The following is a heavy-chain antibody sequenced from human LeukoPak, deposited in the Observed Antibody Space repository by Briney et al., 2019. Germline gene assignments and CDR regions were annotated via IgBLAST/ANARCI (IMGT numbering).Heavy chain of an antibody. CDR3: AREIPQQLVAMDV. V-gene: IGHV3-7*04. J-gene: IGHJ6*02. CDR1: GFIFSSYS. D-gene: IGHD6-13*01. CDR2: IKEDGTGK. Sequence: GGSLRLSCAASGFIFSSYSMNWVRQAPGKGLEWLANIKEDGTGKNHVDSVKGRFTISRDNAKNSLYLQMNGLRGEDTAVYYCAREIPQQLVAMDVWGQGTTVTVSS.